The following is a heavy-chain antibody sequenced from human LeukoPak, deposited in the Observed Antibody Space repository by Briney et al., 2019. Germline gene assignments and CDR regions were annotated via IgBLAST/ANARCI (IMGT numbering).Heavy chain of an antibody. CDR2: INSDGSST. CDR1: GGSFSGYYW. V-gene: IGHV3-74*01. Sequence: ETLSLTCAVYGGSFSGYYWMHWVRQAPGKGLVWVSRINSDGSSTSYADSVKGRFTISRDNAKNTLYLQMNSLRAGDTAVYYCARDSSGWRGGTYYFDYWGQGTLVTVSS. J-gene: IGHJ4*02. D-gene: IGHD6-19*01. CDR3: ARDSSGWRGGTYYFDY.